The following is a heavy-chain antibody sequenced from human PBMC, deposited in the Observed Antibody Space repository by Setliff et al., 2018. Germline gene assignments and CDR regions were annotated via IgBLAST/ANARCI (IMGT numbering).Heavy chain of an antibody. CDR3: TSTPRGGINITTRAGAFDS. V-gene: IGHV4-59*01. CDR1: GGSISPYF. D-gene: IGHD6-6*01. Sequence: SETLSLTCTVSGGSISPYFWSWIRQPPGKGLEWIGYIYHNGNTNFNPSLKTRVTISVDTSKNQFSLRLTSVTAADTAVYYCTSTPRGGINITTRAGAFDSWGQGTLVTVSS. CDR2: IYHNGNT. J-gene: IGHJ4*02.